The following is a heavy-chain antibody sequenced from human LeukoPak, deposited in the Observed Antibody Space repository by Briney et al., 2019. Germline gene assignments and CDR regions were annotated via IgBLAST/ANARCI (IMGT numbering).Heavy chain of an antibody. CDR2: IYYSGST. CDR3: ARDGDYEEYDFDY. V-gene: IGHV4-59*08. J-gene: IGHJ4*02. CDR1: GGSISSYY. Sequence: KTSETLSLTCTVSGGSISSYYWSWIRQPPGKGLEWIGYIYYSGSTNYNPSLKSRVTISVDTSKNQFSLKLSSVTAADTAVYYCARDGDYEEYDFDYWGQGTLVTVSS. D-gene: IGHD4-17*01.